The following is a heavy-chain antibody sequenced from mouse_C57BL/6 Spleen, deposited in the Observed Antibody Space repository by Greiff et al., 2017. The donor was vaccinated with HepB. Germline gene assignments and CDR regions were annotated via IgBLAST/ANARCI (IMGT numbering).Heavy chain of an antibody. Sequence: VHLVESVAELARPGASVKLSCKASGYTFTSYGISWVKQITGQGLEWIGEIYPRSGNTYYNEKFKGKATLTADKSSSTAYMELRSLTSEDSAVYFCASEGTGTERYYFDYWGQGTTLTVSS. CDR2: IYPRSGNT. CDR3: ASEGTGTERYYFDY. V-gene: IGHV1-81*01. D-gene: IGHD4-1*01. J-gene: IGHJ2*01. CDR1: GYTFTSYG.